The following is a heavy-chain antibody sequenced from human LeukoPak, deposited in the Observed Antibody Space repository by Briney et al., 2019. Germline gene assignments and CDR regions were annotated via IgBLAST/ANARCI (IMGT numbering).Heavy chain of an antibody. CDR1: GGSFSGYY. J-gene: IGHJ4*02. D-gene: IGHD3-22*01. CDR2: INHSGST. Sequence: SETLSLTCDVYGGSFSGYYWSWIRQPPGKGLEWIGEINHSGSTNYNPSLKSRVAISVDTSKNQFSLKLRSVTGADTAVYYCARVAMGYYDSSGYKLWGQGTLVTVSS. CDR3: ARVAMGYYDSSGYKL. V-gene: IGHV4-34*01.